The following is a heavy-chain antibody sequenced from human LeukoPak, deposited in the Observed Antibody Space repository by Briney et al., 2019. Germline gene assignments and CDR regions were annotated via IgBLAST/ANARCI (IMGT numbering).Heavy chain of an antibody. Sequence: SETLSLTCTVSGGSISSYYWSWIRQPPGKGLEWIGYIYYSGSTNYNPSLKSRVTISVDTSKNQFSLKLSSVTAADTAVYYCASTVNYGDYYAFDIWGQGTMVTVSS. CDR1: GGSISSYY. CDR3: ASTVNYGDYYAFDI. CDR2: IYYSGST. D-gene: IGHD4-17*01. J-gene: IGHJ3*02. V-gene: IGHV4-59*01.